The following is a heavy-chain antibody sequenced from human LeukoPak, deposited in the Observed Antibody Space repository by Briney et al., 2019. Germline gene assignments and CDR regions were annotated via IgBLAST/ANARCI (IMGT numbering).Heavy chain of an antibody. CDR3: ARDSQPGIAADYWYFDL. D-gene: IGHD6-25*01. CDR1: GGSISSSSYY. J-gene: IGHJ2*01. Sequence: SETLSLTCTVSGGSISSSSYYWGWIRQPPGKGLEWIGSIYYSGSTYYNPSLKSRVTISVDTSKNQFSLKLSSVTAADTAVHYCARDSQPGIAADYWYFDLWGRGTLVTVSS. V-gene: IGHV4-39*07. CDR2: IYYSGST.